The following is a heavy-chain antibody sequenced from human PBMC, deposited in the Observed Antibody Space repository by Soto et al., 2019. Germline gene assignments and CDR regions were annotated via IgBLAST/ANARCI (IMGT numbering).Heavy chain of an antibody. CDR2: FDPEDGET. CDR3: AAGGTRWLHSPFDY. J-gene: IGHJ4*02. Sequence: QVQLLQSGAEVKKPGASVKVSCKVSGHTLTELSMHWVRQAPGRGLEWMGGFDPEDGETIFAQKFQGRVTMTKDTSTDSTYMELTSLRSEDTAVYYCAAGGTRWLHSPFDYWGQGTLVTISS. V-gene: IGHV1-24*01. D-gene: IGHD1-1*01. CDR1: GHTLTELS.